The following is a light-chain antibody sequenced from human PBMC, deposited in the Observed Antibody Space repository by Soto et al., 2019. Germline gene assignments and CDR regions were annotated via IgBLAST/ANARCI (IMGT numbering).Light chain of an antibody. CDR3: CSYTVIDTPLV. CDR2: EVN. CDR1: TSDVGGSNY. V-gene: IGLV2-14*01. J-gene: IGLJ2*01. Sequence: QSVLTQPASVSGSPGQSITISCTGTTSDVGGSNYVSWYQQHPGKAPKLIIFEVNNRPSGVSPRFSGSKSGNTASLSISGLQAEDEAEYFCCSYTVIDTPLVFGGGTKVTVL.